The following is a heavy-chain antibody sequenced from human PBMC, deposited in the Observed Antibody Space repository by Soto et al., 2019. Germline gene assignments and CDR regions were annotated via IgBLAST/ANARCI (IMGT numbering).Heavy chain of an antibody. CDR2: IDWDDDK. D-gene: IGHD6-19*01. Sequence: SGPTLVNPTQTLTLTCTFSGFSLSTSGMCVSWIRQPPGKALEWLALIDWDDDKYYSTSLKTRLTISKDTSKNQVVLTMTNMDPVDTATYYCARMGSGWYAGCFDPWGQGTLVTVSS. CDR1: GFSLSTSGMC. CDR3: ARMGSGWYAGCFDP. J-gene: IGHJ5*02. V-gene: IGHV2-70*01.